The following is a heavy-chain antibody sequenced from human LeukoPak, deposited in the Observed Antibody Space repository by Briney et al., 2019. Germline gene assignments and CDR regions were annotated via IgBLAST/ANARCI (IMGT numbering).Heavy chain of an antibody. CDR2: ISYDGSNK. CDR1: GFTFSNYV. V-gene: IGHV3-30*18. J-gene: IGHJ4*02. Sequence: GGPLRLSCAASGFTFSNYVMHWVRQAPGKGLEWVALISYDGSNKYYADSVKGRFTISRDNSKNTLYLQVNSLRAEDTAVYYCAKDPRRYSRTGGYFEYWGQGTLVTVSS. D-gene: IGHD6-13*01. CDR3: AKDPRRYSRTGGYFEY.